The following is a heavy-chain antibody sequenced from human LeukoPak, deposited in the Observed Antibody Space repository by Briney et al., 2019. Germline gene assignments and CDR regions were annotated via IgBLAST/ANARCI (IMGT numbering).Heavy chain of an antibody. J-gene: IGHJ6*02. V-gene: IGHV3-21*01. CDR1: GFTFSSYS. Sequence: GGSLRLSCAASGFTFSSYSMNWVRQAPGKGLEWVSSISSSSSYIYYADSVKGRFTISRDNAKNSLYLQMNSLRAEDTAVYYCARGKWGDCSSTSCQYYYGMDVWGQGTTVTVSS. CDR2: ISSSSSYI. D-gene: IGHD2-2*01. CDR3: ARGKWGDCSSTSCQYYYGMDV.